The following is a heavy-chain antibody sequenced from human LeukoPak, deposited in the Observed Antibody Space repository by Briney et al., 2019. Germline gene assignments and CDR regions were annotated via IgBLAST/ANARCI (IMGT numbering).Heavy chain of an antibody. V-gene: IGHV4-30-4*01. CDR1: GGSLSSGDYY. Sequence: PSETLSLTCTVSGGSLSSGDYYWSWIRLPPGKGLEWIGYIYNSGSTYYNPSLKSRITISVDTSKNQFSLNLSSVTAADTAVYYCARGVGSSWYGDWGQGTLVTVSS. CDR3: ARGVGSSWYGD. CDR2: IYNSGST. J-gene: IGHJ4*02. D-gene: IGHD6-13*01.